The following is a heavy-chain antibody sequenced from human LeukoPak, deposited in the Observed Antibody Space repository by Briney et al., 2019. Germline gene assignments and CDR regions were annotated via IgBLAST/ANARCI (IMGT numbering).Heavy chain of an antibody. CDR1: GFTFLSYA. CDR3: ARETTVTFPDAFDI. J-gene: IGHJ3*02. CDR2: ISNSGGNT. D-gene: IGHD4-17*01. Sequence: GGAPRISCGASGFTFLSYAMRRGRQAPREGVEGGSAISNSGGNTYYADSVKGRFTISRDNSKNTMYLQMNSLRAEDTAIYYCARETTVTFPDAFDIWGQGTMVTVSS. V-gene: IGHV3-23*01.